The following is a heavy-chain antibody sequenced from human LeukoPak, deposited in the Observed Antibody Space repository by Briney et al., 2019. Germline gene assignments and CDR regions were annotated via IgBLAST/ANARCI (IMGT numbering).Heavy chain of an antibody. CDR2: INPNSGGT. CDR1: GYTFTGYY. Sequence: GASVKVSCKASGYTFTGYYMHWVRQAPGQGLEWMGWINPNSGGTNYAQKFQGRVTMTRDTSISTAYMELSRLRSDDAAVYYCARDQPGYIAVAGTSDYWGQGTLVTVSS. D-gene: IGHD6-19*01. V-gene: IGHV1-2*02. J-gene: IGHJ4*02. CDR3: ARDQPGYIAVAGTSDY.